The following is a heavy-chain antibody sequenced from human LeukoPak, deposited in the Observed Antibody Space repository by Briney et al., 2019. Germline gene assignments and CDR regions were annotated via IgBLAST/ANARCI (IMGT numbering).Heavy chain of an antibody. D-gene: IGHD3-3*01. V-gene: IGHV3-53*01. Sequence: GRSLRLSCAASGFTVSSNYMSWVRQAPGKGLEWVSVIYSGGSTYYADSVKGRFTISRDNSKNTLYLQMNSLRAEDTAVYYCARAGLYYDFWGEGGYYFDYWGQGTLVTVSS. CDR3: ARAGLYYDFWGEGGYYFDY. J-gene: IGHJ4*02. CDR1: GFTVSSNY. CDR2: IYSGGST.